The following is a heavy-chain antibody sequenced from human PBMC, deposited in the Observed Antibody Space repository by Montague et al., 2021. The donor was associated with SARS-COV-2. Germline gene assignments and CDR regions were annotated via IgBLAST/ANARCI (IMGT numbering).Heavy chain of an antibody. V-gene: IGHV3-21*01. J-gene: IGHJ6*02. D-gene: IGHD3-3*01. CDR1: GFTFSSYS. Sequence: SLRLSCAASGFTFSSYSMNWVRQAPGKGLEWVSSISSSSSYIYYADSXKGRFTISRDNAKNSLYLQMNSLRAEDTAVYYCARGYDFWSGGYYYYYGMDVWGQGTTVTVSS. CDR2: ISSSSSYI. CDR3: ARGYDFWSGGYYYYYGMDV.